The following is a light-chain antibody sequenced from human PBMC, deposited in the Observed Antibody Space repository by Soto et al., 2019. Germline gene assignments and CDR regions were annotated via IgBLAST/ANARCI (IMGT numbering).Light chain of an antibody. CDR1: QTVSSSY. CDR3: QQYYSLPYT. CDR2: GAS. V-gene: IGKV3-20*01. J-gene: IGKJ2*01. Sequence: EIVLTQSPGTLSLSPGERATLSCRASQTVSSSYLAWYQQKPGQAPRLLIYGASTRATGIPGRFSGSASGTDFTLTISSLQAEDVAVYYCQQYYSLPYTFGQGTKLEI.